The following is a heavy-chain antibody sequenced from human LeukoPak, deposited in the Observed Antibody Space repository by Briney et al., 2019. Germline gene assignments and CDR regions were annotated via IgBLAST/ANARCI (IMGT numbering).Heavy chain of an antibody. CDR1: GFTFGGYG. J-gene: IGHJ6*02. V-gene: IGHV3-30*18. CDR3: AKDWRWQQPIYGMNV. Sequence: GGSLRLSCAASGFTFGGYGIHWVRQAPGKGLEWVAVISHDGDNKYYADSVKGWFTISRDNSKNTLYLQMSSLRAEDTAVYYCAKDWRWQQPIYGMNVWGQGTMVTVS. D-gene: IGHD5-24*01. CDR2: ISHDGDNK.